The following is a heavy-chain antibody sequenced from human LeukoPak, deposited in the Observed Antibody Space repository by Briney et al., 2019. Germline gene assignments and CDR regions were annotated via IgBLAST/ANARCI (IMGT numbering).Heavy chain of an antibody. V-gene: IGHV3-21*01. J-gene: IGHJ4*02. Sequence: GGSLRLSCAASGFVFSRHSMNWVRQAPGKGLEWVSSISTSSNYIYYGDSVKGRFTVSRDNARRSLHLQMNSLRAEDTAVYYCARREVGATYYYFDYWGQGTLVTVSS. CDR2: ISTSSNYI. CDR1: GFVFSRHS. CDR3: ARREVGATYYYFDY. D-gene: IGHD1-26*01.